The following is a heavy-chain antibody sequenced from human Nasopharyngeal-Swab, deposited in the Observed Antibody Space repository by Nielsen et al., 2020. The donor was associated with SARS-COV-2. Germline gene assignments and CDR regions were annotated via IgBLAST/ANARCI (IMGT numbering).Heavy chain of an antibody. CDR2: IYSGGST. Sequence: GGSLRLSCAASGFTVSSNYMSWVRQAPGKGLEWVSVIYSGGSTYYADSVKGRFTISRDNSKNTLYLQMNSLRAEDTAVYYCARRNMVRGVIAWGQGTLVTVSS. CDR3: ARRNMVRGVIA. J-gene: IGHJ5*02. CDR1: GFTVSSNY. D-gene: IGHD3-10*01. V-gene: IGHV3-53*01.